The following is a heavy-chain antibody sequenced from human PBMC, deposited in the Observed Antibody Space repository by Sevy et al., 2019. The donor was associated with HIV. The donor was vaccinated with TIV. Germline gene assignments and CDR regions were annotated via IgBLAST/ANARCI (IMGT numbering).Heavy chain of an antibody. CDR1: GFTFSSYE. D-gene: IGHD5-18*01. J-gene: IGHJ6*02. CDR2: ISSSGSTI. CDR3: ARGGDTAMFGMDV. Sequence: GGSLRLSCAASGFTFSSYEMNWVRQAPGKGLEWVSYISSSGSTIYYADSVKGRFTISRDNAKNSLYLQMNRLRAEDTAVYYGARGGDTAMFGMDVWGQGTTVTVSS. V-gene: IGHV3-48*03.